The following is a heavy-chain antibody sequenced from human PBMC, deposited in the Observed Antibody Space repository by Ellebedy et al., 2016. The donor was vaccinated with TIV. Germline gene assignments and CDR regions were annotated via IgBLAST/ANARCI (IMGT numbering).Heavy chain of an antibody. CDR3: AKEWYFDWPGPLDP. V-gene: IGHV3-66*01. CDR2: IYSGGNT. J-gene: IGHJ5*02. D-gene: IGHD3-9*01. CDR1: GFTVSNFY. Sequence: GGSLRLSCAASGFTVSNFYMSWVRQAPGKGLEWVSIIYSGGNTYYADSVRGRFTISRDNSKNTVYLQMNSLRAEDTAVYYCAKEWYFDWPGPLDPWGQGTLVTVSS.